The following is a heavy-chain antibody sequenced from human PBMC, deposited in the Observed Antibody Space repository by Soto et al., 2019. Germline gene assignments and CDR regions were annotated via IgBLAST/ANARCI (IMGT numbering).Heavy chain of an antibody. D-gene: IGHD1-26*01. Sequence: QVQLVESGGGVVQPGRSLRLSCAASGFTFSSYGMHWVRQAPGKGLEWVAVISYDGSNKYYADSVKGRFTISRDNSKNTLYLQMNSLRAEDTAVYYCAKDMGSYYEPAFDYWGQGTLVTVSS. CDR1: GFTFSSYG. V-gene: IGHV3-30*18. CDR3: AKDMGSYYEPAFDY. CDR2: ISYDGSNK. J-gene: IGHJ4*02.